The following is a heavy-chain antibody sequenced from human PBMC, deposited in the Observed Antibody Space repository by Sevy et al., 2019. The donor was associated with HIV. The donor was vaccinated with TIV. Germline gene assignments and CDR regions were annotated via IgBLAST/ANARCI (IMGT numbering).Heavy chain of an antibody. CDR2: ISSSSSYI. CDR1: GFTFSSYS. J-gene: IGHJ4*02. Sequence: GGSLRLSCAASGFTFSSYSMNWVRQAPGKGLEWVSSISSSSSYIYYADSVKGRVTISRDNAKNSLYLQMNSLRAEDTAVYYCARDEGRVMVRGVIGFDYWGQGTLVTVSS. V-gene: IGHV3-21*01. D-gene: IGHD3-10*01. CDR3: ARDEGRVMVRGVIGFDY.